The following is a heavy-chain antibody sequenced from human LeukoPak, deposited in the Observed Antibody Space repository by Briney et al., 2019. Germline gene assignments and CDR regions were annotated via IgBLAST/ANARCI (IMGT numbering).Heavy chain of an antibody. V-gene: IGHV3-74*01. D-gene: IGHD5-12*01. CDR3: ARGVRTSSGYDSGI. CDR1: GFTFDDYA. CDR2: INSDGSST. Sequence: GGSLRLSCAASGFTFDDYAMHWVRQAPGKGLVWVSRINSDGSSTSYADSVKGRFTISRDNAKNTLYLQMNSLRAEDTAVYYCARGVRTSSGYDSGIWGQGIMVTVSS. J-gene: IGHJ3*02.